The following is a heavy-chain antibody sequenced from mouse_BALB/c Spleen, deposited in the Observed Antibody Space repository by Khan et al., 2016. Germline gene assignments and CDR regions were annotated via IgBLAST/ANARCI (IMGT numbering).Heavy chain of an antibody. CDR3: ARSNYGNYEEGYTRDD. CDR1: GFNIKDTY. Sequence: VQLQQSGAELVKPGASVKLSCTASGFNIKDTYMHWVKQRPEQGLEWLGRIDPANGNTKYDPKFQGKATITADTSSNTAYLQLSSLTSEDTAVYYCARSNYGNYEEGYTRDDWGQGTSVTVSS. CDR2: IDPANGNT. V-gene: IGHV14-3*02. D-gene: IGHD2-1*01. J-gene: IGHJ4*01.